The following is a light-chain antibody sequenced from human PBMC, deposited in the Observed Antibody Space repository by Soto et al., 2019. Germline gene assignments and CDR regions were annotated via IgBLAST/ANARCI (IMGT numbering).Light chain of an antibody. CDR1: QSIDSY. CDR2: VAS. Sequence: DIQMTQSPSSLSASIGDRVTITCRASQSIDSYLSWYQQKPGKAPKLLMYVASRLQGWVPSRFSGSESGTDFTLTITSLQPEDSATYYCQQTYITPWTFGHGNKVEIK. J-gene: IGKJ1*01. V-gene: IGKV1-39*01. CDR3: QQTYITPWT.